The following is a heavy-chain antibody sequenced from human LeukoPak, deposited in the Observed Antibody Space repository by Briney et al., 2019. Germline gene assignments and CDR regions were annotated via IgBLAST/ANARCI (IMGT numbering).Heavy chain of an antibody. V-gene: IGHV1-2*06. Sequence: GSSVKVSCKASGYTFTGYYMHWVRQAPGQGLEWMGRINPNSGGTNYAQQFEGRVTMTRDTSISTAYMELSRLRSDDTAVYYCARGGICSSTSCPTIYYMDVWGKGTTVTVSS. D-gene: IGHD2-2*01. J-gene: IGHJ6*03. CDR1: GYTFTGYY. CDR2: INPNSGGT. CDR3: ARGGICSSTSCPTIYYMDV.